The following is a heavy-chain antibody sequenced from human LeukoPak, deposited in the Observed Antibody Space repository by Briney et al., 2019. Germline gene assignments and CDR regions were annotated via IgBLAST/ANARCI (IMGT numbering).Heavy chain of an antibody. CDR2: IYHSGST. V-gene: IGHV4-38-2*02. CDR1: GYSIRSGYY. Sequence: PSETLSLTXTVSGYSIRSGYYWGWIRHPPGKGLEWIGSIYHSGSTYYNPSLKSRVTISVDTSKNQFSLKLSSVTAADTAVYCCARDGYNLWAFDIWGQGTMVTVSS. D-gene: IGHD5-24*01. CDR3: ARDGYNLWAFDI. J-gene: IGHJ3*02.